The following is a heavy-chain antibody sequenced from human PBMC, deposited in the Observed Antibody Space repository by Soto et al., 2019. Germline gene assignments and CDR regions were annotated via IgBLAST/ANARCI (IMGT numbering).Heavy chain of an antibody. V-gene: IGHV4-30-4*01. J-gene: IGHJ6*02. CDR3: ARDRITGTYYSYYGMDV. CDR1: GGSISSGDYY. CDR2: IYYSGST. Sequence: SETLSLTCTVSGGSISSGDYYWSWIRQPPGKGLEWIGYIYYSGSTYYNPSLKSRVTISVDTAKNQFSLKLSSVTAADTAVYYCARDRITGTYYSYYGMDVWGQGTTVTVSS. D-gene: IGHD1-20*01.